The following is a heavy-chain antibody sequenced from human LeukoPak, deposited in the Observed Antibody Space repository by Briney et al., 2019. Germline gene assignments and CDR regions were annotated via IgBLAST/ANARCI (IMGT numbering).Heavy chain of an antibody. CDR1: GGSIRSFC. J-gene: IGHJ4*02. D-gene: IGHD2-15*01. V-gene: IGHV4-59*12. Sequence: SETLSLTCTVSGGSIRSFCWSWIRQPPGKGLEWIGYIYYSGSTNYNPSLKSRVTISVDTSKNQFSLKLSSVTAADTAVYYYASRTDEYSGGSPRQANYYFDYWGQGTLVTVSS. CDR2: IYYSGST. CDR3: ASRTDEYSGGSPRQANYYFDY.